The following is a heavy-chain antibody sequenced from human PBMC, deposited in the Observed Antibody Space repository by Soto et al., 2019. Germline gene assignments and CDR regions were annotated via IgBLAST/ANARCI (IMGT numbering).Heavy chain of an antibody. CDR3: ARQIYYPRALYYFDY. CDR2: IYYSGST. CDR1: GGSISSSSYY. V-gene: IGHV4-39*01. Sequence: ETLSLTCTVSGGSISSSSYYWGWIRQPPGKGLEWIGNIYYSGSTYYNPSFKSRVSISVDTSKNQFSLKLNSVTAADTAVYYCARQIYYPRALYYFDYWGQGPLVTVSS. D-gene: IGHD3-10*01. J-gene: IGHJ4*02.